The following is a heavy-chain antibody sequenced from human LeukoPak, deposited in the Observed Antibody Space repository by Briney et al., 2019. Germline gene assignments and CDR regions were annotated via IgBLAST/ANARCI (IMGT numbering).Heavy chain of an antibody. CDR1: GFTFSSYA. Sequence: GSLRLSCAASGFTFSSYAMHWVRQAPGKGLEWVSAISGSGGSTYYADSVKGRFTISRDNSKNTLYLQMNSLRAEDTAVYYCAKDRDKYCTNGVCYTKVVDYWGQGTLVTVSS. V-gene: IGHV3-23*01. D-gene: IGHD2-8*01. CDR3: AKDRDKYCTNGVCYTKVVDY. CDR2: ISGSGGST. J-gene: IGHJ4*02.